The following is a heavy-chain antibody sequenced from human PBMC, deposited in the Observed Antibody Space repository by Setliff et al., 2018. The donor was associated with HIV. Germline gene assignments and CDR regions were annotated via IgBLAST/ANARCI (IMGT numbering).Heavy chain of an antibody. J-gene: IGHJ1*01. CDR1: GFTFSDYY. V-gene: IGHV3-11*04. CDR2: ISGSGTTI. D-gene: IGHD2-8*01. CDR3: GREYCTNGVCYTSYFQH. Sequence: PGGTLRLSCAASGFTFSDYYMSWIRQTPGKGLEWISYISGSGTTIYYADSVKGRFTISRDNAKNSLYLQVNSLSAEDTAVYYCGREYCTNGVCYTSYFQHWGQGTLVTVSS.